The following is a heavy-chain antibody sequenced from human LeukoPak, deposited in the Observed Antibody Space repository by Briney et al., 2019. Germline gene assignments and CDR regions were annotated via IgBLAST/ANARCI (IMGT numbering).Heavy chain of an antibody. CDR3: AAPARYYDSSGYFYHY. J-gene: IGHJ4*02. CDR2: IYYSGNT. CDR1: GGSISSSSYY. D-gene: IGHD3-22*01. Sequence: PSETLSLTCAVSGGSISSSSYYWGWIRQPPGKGLEWIGSIYYSGNTYYNPSLKSRVTISVDTSKSQFSLKLSSMTAADTAVYYCAAPARYYDSSGYFYHYWGQGTLVTVSS. V-gene: IGHV4-39*01.